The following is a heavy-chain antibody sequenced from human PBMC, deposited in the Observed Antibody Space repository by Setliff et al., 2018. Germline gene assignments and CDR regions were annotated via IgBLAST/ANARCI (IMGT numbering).Heavy chain of an antibody. Sequence: ASVKVSCKTSGYGFTSHYFHWLRQAPGQGLEWMGIVNPSGGKTTLSQKFQGRVSMTADASTATVYMELHSLTSEDTAIYYCARAPWGDDYDSLYTWFDPGARGPWSPSPQ. D-gene: IGHD3-22*01. V-gene: IGHV1-46*01. J-gene: IGHJ5*02. CDR2: VNPSGGKT. CDR3: ARAPWGDDYDSLYTWFDP. CDR1: GYGFTSHY.